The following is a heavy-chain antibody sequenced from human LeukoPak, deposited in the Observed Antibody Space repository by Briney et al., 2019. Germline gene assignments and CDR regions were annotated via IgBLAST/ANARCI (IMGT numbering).Heavy chain of an antibody. J-gene: IGHJ4*02. CDR3: ARDFGDLTFDY. CDR2: ISSSSSYI. Sequence: GESLRLSCAASGFTFSSYSMNWVRQAPGKGLEWVSSISSSSSYIYYADSVKGRFTISRDNAKNSLYLQMNSLRAEDTAVYYCARDFGDLTFDYWAREPWSPSPQ. D-gene: IGHD4-17*01. V-gene: IGHV3-21*01. CDR1: GFTFSSYS.